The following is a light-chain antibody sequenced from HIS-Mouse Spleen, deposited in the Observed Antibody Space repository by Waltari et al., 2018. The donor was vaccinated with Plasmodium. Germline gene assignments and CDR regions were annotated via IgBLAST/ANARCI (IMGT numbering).Light chain of an antibody. J-gene: IGKJ4*01. V-gene: IGKV1-9*01. CDR2: AAS. CDR3: QQLNSYPPF. Sequence: IQLTQSPSFLSASVGDRVTITCRASQGISSYLAWYQQKPGKAPKLLIYAASTLQSGVPSRFSGSGSGTEFTLTISSLQPEDFATYYCQQLNSYPPFFGGGTKVEIK. CDR1: QGISSY.